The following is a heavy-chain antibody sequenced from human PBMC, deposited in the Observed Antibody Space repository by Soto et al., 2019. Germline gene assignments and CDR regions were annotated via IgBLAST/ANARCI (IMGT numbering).Heavy chain of an antibody. CDR2: ISGSGGST. D-gene: IGHD2-2*01. V-gene: IGHV3-23*01. Sequence: PGGSLRLSCAASGFTFSSYAMSWVRQAPGKGLEWVSAISGSGGSTYYADSVKGRFTISRDNSKNTLYLQMNSLRAEDTAVYYCAKVHLGYCSSTSCAIDYWGQGTLVTVSS. J-gene: IGHJ4*02. CDR3: AKVHLGYCSSTSCAIDY. CDR1: GFTFSSYA.